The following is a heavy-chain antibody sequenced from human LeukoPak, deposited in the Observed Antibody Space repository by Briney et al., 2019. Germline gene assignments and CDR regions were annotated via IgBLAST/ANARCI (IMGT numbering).Heavy chain of an antibody. Sequence: PGGSLRLSCAASGFTFSSYSMNWVRQAPGEGLEWGSYISSSGSTIYYADSVKGRFTISRDNAKNSLYLQMNSLRAEDTAVYYCAREGRLGERDYFDYWGQGTLVTVSS. CDR1: GFTFSSYS. D-gene: IGHD1-26*01. CDR2: ISSSGSTI. V-gene: IGHV3-48*04. J-gene: IGHJ4*02. CDR3: AREGRLGERDYFDY.